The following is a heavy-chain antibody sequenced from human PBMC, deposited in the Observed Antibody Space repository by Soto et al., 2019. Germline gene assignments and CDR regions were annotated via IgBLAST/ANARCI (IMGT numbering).Heavy chain of an antibody. CDR3: AREYSNSPEAFDF. V-gene: IGHV4-61*03. D-gene: IGHD6-6*01. Sequence: LTCTVSGVSVNSDNYYWSWIRQPPGKGLEWIGHSYNTGSTTYNPSLKSRVTISLDTSRNHFSLSLNSVTAADTAVFYCAREYSNSPEAFDFWGRGTLVTVSS. CDR2: SYNTGST. J-gene: IGHJ4*02. CDR1: GVSVNSDNYY.